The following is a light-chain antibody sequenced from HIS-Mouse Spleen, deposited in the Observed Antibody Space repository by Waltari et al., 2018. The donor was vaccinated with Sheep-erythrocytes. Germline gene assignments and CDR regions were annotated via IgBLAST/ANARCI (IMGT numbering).Light chain of an antibody. CDR1: KLGDNY. J-gene: IGLJ2*01. V-gene: IGLV3-1*01. CDR3: QAWDSSTAV. Sequence: SYELTQPPSVSVSPGQTASITCPGDKLGDNYACWYQQKPGQSPVLVIYQDSKLPSGIPERFSGSNSGNTATLTISGTQAMDEADYYCQAWDSSTAVFGGGTKLTVL. CDR2: QDS.